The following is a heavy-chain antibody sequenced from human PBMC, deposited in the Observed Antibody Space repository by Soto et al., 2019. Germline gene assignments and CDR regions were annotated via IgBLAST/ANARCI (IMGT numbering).Heavy chain of an antibody. CDR2: IIPIFGAA. J-gene: IGHJ5*02. V-gene: IGHV1-69*13. CDR3: ARAYCGGDCYSNWFDP. Sequence: SVKVSCKASGGTFSSYAISWVRQAPGQGLEWMGGIIPIFGAANYAQKFQGRVTITADESTSTAYMELSSLRSEDTAVYYCARAYCGGDCYSNWFDPWGQGTLVTVSS. CDR1: GGTFSSYA. D-gene: IGHD2-21*02.